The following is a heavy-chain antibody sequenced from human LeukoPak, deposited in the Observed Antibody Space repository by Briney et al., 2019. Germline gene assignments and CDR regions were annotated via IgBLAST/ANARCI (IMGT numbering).Heavy chain of an antibody. CDR1: GYTLTELS. CDR3: ATEGTIAVAGSFDY. J-gene: IGHJ4*02. CDR2: FDPEDGER. V-gene: IGHV1-24*01. Sequence: ASVKVSCKVSGYTLTELSMHWVRQAHGKGLGRMGGFDPEDGERIYAQKFQGRLTVTEDTSTDTAYMELSSLRSEDAAVYYCATEGTIAVAGSFDYWGQGTLVTVSS. D-gene: IGHD6-19*01.